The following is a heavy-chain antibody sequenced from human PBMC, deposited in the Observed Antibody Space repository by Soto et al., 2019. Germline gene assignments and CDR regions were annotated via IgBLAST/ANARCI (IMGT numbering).Heavy chain of an antibody. J-gene: IGHJ4*02. CDR3: ATYGGDTGRFDH. V-gene: IGHV4-39*01. CDR1: GDSISSSRYY. D-gene: IGHD4-17*01. CDR2: SGTT. Sequence: PSETLSLTCAVSGDSISSSRYYWTWIRQPPGGGLEWIGSGTTYYNPSLGGRVTISVDTSKNQFSLILTSVTAADTAVYYCATYGGDTGRFDHWGQGILVTVSS.